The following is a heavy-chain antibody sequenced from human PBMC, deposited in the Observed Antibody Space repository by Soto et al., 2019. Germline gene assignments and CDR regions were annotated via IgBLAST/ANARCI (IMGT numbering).Heavy chain of an antibody. CDR2: IIPIFGTA. CDR3: ARVSRYCSGGSCYFLPGIDY. V-gene: IGHV1-69*12. J-gene: IGHJ4*02. Sequence: QVQLVQSGAEVKKPGSSVKFSCKASGGTFSSYAISWVRQAPGQGIEWMGGIIPIFGTANYAQKFQGRVTITADESTSTAYMELSSLRSEDTAVYYCARVSRYCSGGSCYFLPGIDYWGQGTLVTVSS. CDR1: GGTFSSYA. D-gene: IGHD2-15*01.